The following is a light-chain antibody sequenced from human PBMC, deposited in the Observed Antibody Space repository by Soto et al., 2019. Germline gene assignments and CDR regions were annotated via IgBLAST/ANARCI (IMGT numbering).Light chain of an antibody. CDR1: QDIGTW. V-gene: IGKV1-12*01. Sequence: DIQMTQSPSSESASIGDSVTITCRASQDIGTWLAWYQQKPGKAPSLLIYAASSLQSGVPSRFSGSGSGTDFTLPINSLQPEDIDTYYCQQTNSFPRTFGQGTKVEVK. CDR2: AAS. J-gene: IGKJ1*01. CDR3: QQTNSFPRT.